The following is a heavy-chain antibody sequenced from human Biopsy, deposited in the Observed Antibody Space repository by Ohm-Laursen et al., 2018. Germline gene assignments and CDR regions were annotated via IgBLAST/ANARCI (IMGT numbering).Heavy chain of an antibody. CDR3: ARDYDTSGYYYVS. D-gene: IGHD3-22*01. Sequence: SDTLSLTCTVSGGSISNNSYYWGWIRQPPGKGLEWIGSIFYRGSTHYKPSLKSRVNISVDTSKNQFSLKLNSVTAADTAVYYCARDYDTSGYYYVSWGQGTLVTVSS. V-gene: IGHV4-39*01. CDR2: IFYRGST. CDR1: GGSISNNSYY. J-gene: IGHJ5*02.